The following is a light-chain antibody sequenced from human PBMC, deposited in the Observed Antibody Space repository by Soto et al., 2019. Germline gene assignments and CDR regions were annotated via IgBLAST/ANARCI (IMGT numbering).Light chain of an antibody. J-gene: IGKJ4*01. CDR2: GAS. Sequence: EIVMTQSPATLSVSPGDGATLSCRASQSVDSNLAWYQQKPGQTPRLLIYGASTMATGISARFSGSGSGTEVTPTIISRQSQDYAVYYCQQYNDWSLTFGGGTKVEIK. CDR1: QSVDSN. V-gene: IGKV3D-15*01. CDR3: QQYNDWSLT.